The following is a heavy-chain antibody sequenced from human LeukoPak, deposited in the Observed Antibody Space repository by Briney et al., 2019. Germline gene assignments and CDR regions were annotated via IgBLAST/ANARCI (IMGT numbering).Heavy chain of an antibody. J-gene: IGHJ4*02. D-gene: IGHD3-10*01. CDR3: ARDLAPIWFGENPTLDY. CDR1: GYTFTSYA. Sequence: ASVKVSCKASGYTFTSYAMHWVRQAPGQRLEWMGWINAGNGNTKYPQKFQGRVTITRDTSASTAYMELSSLRSEDTAVYYCARDLAPIWFGENPTLDYWGQGTLVTVSS. V-gene: IGHV1-3*01. CDR2: INAGNGNT.